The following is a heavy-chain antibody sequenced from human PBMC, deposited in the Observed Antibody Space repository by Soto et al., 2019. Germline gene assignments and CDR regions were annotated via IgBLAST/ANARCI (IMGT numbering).Heavy chain of an antibody. CDR1: GGSISSYY. D-gene: IGHD1-26*01. V-gene: IGHV4-59*01. CDR3: ASDSIVGAKNWFDP. CDR2: IYYSGST. Sequence: SETLSLTCTVPGGSISSYYWRWIRQPPGKGLEWSGYIYYSGSTNYNPPLSTRVTISVVTSTKQFSLKLSSVTASDTAVYSCASDSIVGAKNWFDPWGQGTLVTVSS. J-gene: IGHJ5*02.